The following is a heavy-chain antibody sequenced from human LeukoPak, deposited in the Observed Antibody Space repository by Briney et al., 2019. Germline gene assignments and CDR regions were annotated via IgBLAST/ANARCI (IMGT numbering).Heavy chain of an antibody. CDR3: ARAYDFWSGYYHRGFDY. Sequence: SETLSLTCTVSGGSINSGGYYWGWIRQPPGKGLEWIGSIYYSGSTYYNPSLKSRVTISVDTSRKQFSLKLSSVTAADTAVYYCARAYDFWSGYYHRGFDYWGQGTLVTVSP. J-gene: IGHJ4*02. CDR1: GGSINSGGYY. D-gene: IGHD3-3*01. CDR2: IYYSGST. V-gene: IGHV4-39*01.